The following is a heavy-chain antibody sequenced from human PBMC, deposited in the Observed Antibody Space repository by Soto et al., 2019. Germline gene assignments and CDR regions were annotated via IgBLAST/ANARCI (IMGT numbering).Heavy chain of an antibody. J-gene: IGHJ6*02. CDR1: GYTFTSYG. CDR2: ISAYNGNT. V-gene: IGHV1-18*01. Sequence: QVQLVQSGAEVKKPGASVKVSCKASGYTFTSYGISWVRQALGQGLEWMGWISAYNGNTNYAQKLQGRVTMTTDTSTSTAYMELRSLRSDDTAVYYCARYGYRGIIAARPGEVGYYYYYGMDVWGQGTTVTVSS. D-gene: IGHD6-6*01. CDR3: ARYGYRGIIAARPGEVGYYYYYGMDV.